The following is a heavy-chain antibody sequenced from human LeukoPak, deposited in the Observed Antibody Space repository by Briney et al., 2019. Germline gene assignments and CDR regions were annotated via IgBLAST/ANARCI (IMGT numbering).Heavy chain of an antibody. J-gene: IGHJ4*02. CDR2: ISYDGSNK. D-gene: IGHD1-26*01. CDR1: GFTFSSYG. Sequence: GGSLRLSCAASGFTFSSYGMHWVRQAPGKGLEWVAVISYDGSNKYYADSVKGRFTISRDNSKNTLYLQMNSLRAEDTAVYYCAEDTAGATGYWGQGTLVTVSS. CDR3: AEDTAGATGY. V-gene: IGHV3-30*18.